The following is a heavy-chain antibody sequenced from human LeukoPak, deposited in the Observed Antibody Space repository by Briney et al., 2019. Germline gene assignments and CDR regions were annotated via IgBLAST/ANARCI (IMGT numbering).Heavy chain of an antibody. CDR2: INHSGST. V-gene: IGHV4-34*01. D-gene: IGHD3-9*01. Sequence: SETLSLTCAVYGGSFSGYYWSWIRQPPGKGLEWIGEINHSGSTNYNPSLKSRVTISVDTAKNQFSLKLSSVTAADTAVYYCARGYDILTGRDYWGQGTLVTVSS. CDR3: ARGYDILTGRDY. J-gene: IGHJ4*02. CDR1: GGSFSGYY.